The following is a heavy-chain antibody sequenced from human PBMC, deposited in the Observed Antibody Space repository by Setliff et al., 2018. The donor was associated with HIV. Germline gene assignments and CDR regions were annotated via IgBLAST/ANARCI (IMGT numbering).Heavy chain of an antibody. CDR1: GYPIIEAYY. J-gene: IGHJ6*03. V-gene: IGHV4-38-2*01. CDR2: IFRGVTT. Sequence: PSETLSLTCAVSGYPIIEAYYWLWIRQSPTKGLEYIGIIFRGVTTYYNPSLRSRVALSMDMSKNQFSLRLSSVTAADTAIYYCARADSRRGAGYQYMDVWGKGTTVTVSS. CDR3: ARADSRRGAGYQYMDV. D-gene: IGHD4-4*01.